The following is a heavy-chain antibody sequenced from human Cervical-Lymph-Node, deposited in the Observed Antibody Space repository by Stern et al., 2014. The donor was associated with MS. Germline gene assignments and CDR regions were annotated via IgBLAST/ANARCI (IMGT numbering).Heavy chain of an antibody. D-gene: IGHD2-21*01. CDR1: GAPVSSGGYY. CDR2: IHHSGAT. Sequence: QVQLQESGPGLVKPSQTLSLSCTVSGAPVSSGGYYWTWIRQLPGKGLEWVGYIHHSGATFYNPSLKRRVAISVDTSENQFSLKLTSVTAADTAVYYCAAIGPRMEGACFDIWGQGTMVTVSS. V-gene: IGHV4-31*03. CDR3: AAIGPRMEGACFDI. J-gene: IGHJ3*02.